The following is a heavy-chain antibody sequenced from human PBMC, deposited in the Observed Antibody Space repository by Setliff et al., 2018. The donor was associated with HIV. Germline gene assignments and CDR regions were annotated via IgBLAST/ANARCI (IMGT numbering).Heavy chain of an antibody. CDR3: VASSSWSCRLNY. D-gene: IGHD2-2*01. J-gene: IGHJ4*02. Sequence: SETLSLTCAVYGGSLSGHYWSWIRQPPGQGLEWIGETSHSGKTNYNPSLKSRVTISVDTSKKQFSLKLTSVTAADAAIYYCVASSSWSCRLNYWGQGTLVTVSS. CDR1: GGSLSGHY. CDR2: TSHSGKT. V-gene: IGHV4-34*01.